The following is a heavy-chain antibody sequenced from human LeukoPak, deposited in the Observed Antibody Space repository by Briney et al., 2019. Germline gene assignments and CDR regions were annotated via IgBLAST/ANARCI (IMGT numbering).Heavy chain of an antibody. J-gene: IGHJ4*02. Sequence: PGGSLRLSCAASGFTFSSYAMSWVRQAPGKGLEWVSTISGSGGNTYYADSVKGRFTISRDKAKNTVYLQMNSLRAEDTAVYYCAKEYGGSNYFFDCWGQGTLVTVSP. V-gene: IGHV3-23*01. CDR2: ISGSGGNT. CDR1: GFTFSSYA. D-gene: IGHD1-26*01. CDR3: AKEYGGSNYFFDC.